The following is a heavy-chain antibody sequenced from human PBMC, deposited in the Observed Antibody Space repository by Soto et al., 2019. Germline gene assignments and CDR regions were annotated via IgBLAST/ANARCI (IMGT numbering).Heavy chain of an antibody. CDR2: IYHSGST. D-gene: IGHD1-26*01. CDR3: ARKWSWYFDY. Sequence: SETLSLTCAVSGGSISSGGYSWSWIRQPPGKGLEWIGYIYHSGSTYYNPSLKSRVTISVDKSKNQFSLKLSSVTAADTAVYYCARKWSWYFDYWGQGTLVTVSS. V-gene: IGHV4-30-2*01. CDR1: GGSISSGGYS. J-gene: IGHJ4*02.